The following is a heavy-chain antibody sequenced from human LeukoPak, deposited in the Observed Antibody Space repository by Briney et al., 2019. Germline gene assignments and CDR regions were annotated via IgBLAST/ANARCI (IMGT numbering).Heavy chain of an antibody. CDR2: ISQDGGET. J-gene: IGHJ4*02. V-gene: IGHV3-7*04. D-gene: IGHD5-18*01. Sequence: GGSLRLSCTASGFSFSVYWMTWVRQTPGNGLEWVANISQDGGETFYVDSVRGRFTISRDNAKNSLYLQMDSLRADDTAVYYCARFPRILDYWGQGTLVTVSS. CDR3: ARFPRILDY. CDR1: GFSFSVYW.